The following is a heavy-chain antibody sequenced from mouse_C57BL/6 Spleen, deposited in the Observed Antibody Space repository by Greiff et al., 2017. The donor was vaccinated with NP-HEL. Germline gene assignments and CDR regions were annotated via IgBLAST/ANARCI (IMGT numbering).Heavy chain of an antibody. J-gene: IGHJ2*01. D-gene: IGHD2-3*01. CDR1: GYAFSSSW. CDR3: ARSGYDGYYVEFDY. Sequence: QVQLKESGPELVKPGASVKISCKASGYAFSSSWMNWVKQRPGKGLEWIGRIYPGDGDTNYNGKFKGKATLTADKSSSTAYMQLSSLTSEDSAVYFCARSGYDGYYVEFDYWGQGTTLTVSS. CDR2: IYPGDGDT. V-gene: IGHV1-82*01.